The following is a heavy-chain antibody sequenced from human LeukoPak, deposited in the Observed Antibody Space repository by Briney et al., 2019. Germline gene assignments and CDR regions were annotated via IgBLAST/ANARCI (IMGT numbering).Heavy chain of an antibody. J-gene: IGHJ4*02. Sequence: GGSLRLSCEASGFTFSSHAMSWVRQAPGKGLEWVSVIGGGGDDTYYADSVKGRFSISRDNSKNTLYLQMNALRAEETAVYYCGKGVRGLYYYDDYRGQGTLVTVSS. V-gene: IGHV3-23*01. CDR1: GFTFSSHA. CDR3: GKGVRGLYYYDDY. D-gene: IGHD3-22*01. CDR2: IGGGGDDT.